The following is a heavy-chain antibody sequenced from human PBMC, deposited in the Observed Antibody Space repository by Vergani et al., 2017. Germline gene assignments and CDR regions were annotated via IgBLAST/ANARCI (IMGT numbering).Heavy chain of an antibody. D-gene: IGHD6-19*01. Sequence: QVQLQQWGAGLLKPSETLSLTCAVYGGSFSGYYWSWNRQPPGQGLEWIGEINHSGSTNYNPSLKSRVTISVDTSKNQFSLKLSSVTAADTAVYYCARLRGWDVGYWGQGTLVTVSS. V-gene: IGHV4-34*01. CDR2: INHSGST. CDR3: ARLRGWDVGY. CDR1: GGSFSGYY. J-gene: IGHJ4*02.